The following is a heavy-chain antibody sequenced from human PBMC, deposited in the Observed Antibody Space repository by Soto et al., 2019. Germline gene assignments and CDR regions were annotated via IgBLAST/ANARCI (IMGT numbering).Heavy chain of an antibody. CDR3: ARDSGSYAADY. D-gene: IGHD1-26*01. J-gene: IGHJ4*02. CDR1: GYTFTSSH. Sequence: ASVKVSCKASGYTFTSSHMHWVRQAPGQGLEWMGIIYPSGGSTRYAQKFQGRVIMTRDTSTSTLYMELSSLRSEDTAVYYCARDSGSYAADYWGLGTLVTVSS. V-gene: IGHV1-46*01. CDR2: IYPSGGST.